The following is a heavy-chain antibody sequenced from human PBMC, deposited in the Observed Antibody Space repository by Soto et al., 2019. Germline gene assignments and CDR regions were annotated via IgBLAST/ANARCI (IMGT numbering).Heavy chain of an antibody. D-gene: IGHD6-19*01. V-gene: IGHV1-8*01. Sequence: ASVKVSCKASGYTFTSYDINWVRQATGQGLEWMGWMNPNSGNTGYAQKIQGRVTMTRNTSISTAYMELSSLRSEDTAVYYCAIAMAGKWHPFDYWGHGTLVTVSS. CDR3: AIAMAGKWHPFDY. CDR1: GYTFTSYD. J-gene: IGHJ4*01. CDR2: MNPNSGNT.